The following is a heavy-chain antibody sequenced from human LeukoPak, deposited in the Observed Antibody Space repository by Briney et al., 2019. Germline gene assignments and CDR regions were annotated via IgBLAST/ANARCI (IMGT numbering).Heavy chain of an antibody. CDR1: GYTFTNYD. V-gene: IGHV1-8*01. D-gene: IGHD2-2*02. Sequence: ASVKVSCKASGYTFTNYDINWVRQATGQGLEWMGWMNPNSGNTGYAQELQGRVTMTRNSSISTAFMELSSLRSEDTAVYYCAGPRYCSSTSCYTRDYYYGMDVWGQGTTVTVSS. CDR2: MNPNSGNT. J-gene: IGHJ6*02. CDR3: AGPRYCSSTSCYTRDYYYGMDV.